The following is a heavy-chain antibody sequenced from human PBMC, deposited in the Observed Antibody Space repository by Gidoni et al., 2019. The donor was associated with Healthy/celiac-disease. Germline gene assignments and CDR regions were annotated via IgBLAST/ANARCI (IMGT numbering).Heavy chain of an antibody. J-gene: IGHJ4*02. CDR1: GYSISSGYY. V-gene: IGHV4-38-2*01. D-gene: IGHD3-9*01. CDR2: IYHSGST. CDR3: ARGGAYYDILTGYYHDPFFDY. Sequence: QVQLQESGPGLVKPSETLSLTCAVSGYSISSGYYWGWIRQPPGKGLEWIGSIYHSGSTYYNPSLKSRVTISVDTSKNQFSLKLSSVTAADTAVYYCARGGAYYDILTGYYHDPFFDYWGQGTLVTVSS.